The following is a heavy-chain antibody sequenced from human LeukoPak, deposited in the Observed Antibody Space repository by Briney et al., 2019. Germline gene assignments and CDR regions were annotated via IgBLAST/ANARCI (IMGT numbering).Heavy chain of an antibody. D-gene: IGHD3-22*01. CDR2: IKQDGSEK. CDR3: ARDLYYYDSSGYYPTKRFDY. J-gene: IGHJ4*02. V-gene: IGHV3-7*01. Sequence: GGSLRLSCAASGFTFSSYWMSWVRQAPGKGLEWVANIKQDGSEKYYVDSVKGRFTISRDNAKNSLYLQMNSLRAEDTAVYYCARDLYYYDSSGYYPTKRFDYWGQGTLVTVSS. CDR1: GFTFSSYW.